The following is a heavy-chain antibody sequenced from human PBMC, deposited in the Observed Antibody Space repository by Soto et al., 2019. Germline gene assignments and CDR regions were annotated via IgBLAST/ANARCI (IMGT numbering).Heavy chain of an antibody. CDR1: GDSVSSNSAA. J-gene: IGHJ6*02. CDR2: TYYRSRWYN. CDR3: ARDRQGVAYYDFWSGHNYYSYGMDV. Sequence: SQTLSLTCAISGDSVSSNSAAWNWIRQSPSRGLEWLGRTYYRSRWYNDYAVSVKSRITINPDTSKNQFSLQLNSVTPEDTAVYYCARDRQGVAYYDFWSGHNYYSYGMDVWGQGTTVTVSS. V-gene: IGHV6-1*01. D-gene: IGHD3-3*01.